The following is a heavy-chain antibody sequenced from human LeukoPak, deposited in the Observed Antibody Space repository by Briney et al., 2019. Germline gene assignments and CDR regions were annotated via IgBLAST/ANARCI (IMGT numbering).Heavy chain of an antibody. J-gene: IGHJ5*02. CDR3: ARHTTGTVGGNWFDP. CDR2: IYHSGST. D-gene: IGHD1-1*01. CDR1: GGSFSGYY. Sequence: SETLSLTCAVYGGSFSGYYWSWIRQPPGKGLEWIGSIYHSGSTYYNPSLKSRVTISVDTSKNQFSLKLSSVTAADTAVYYCARHTTGTVGGNWFDPWGQGTLVTVSS. V-gene: IGHV4-34*01.